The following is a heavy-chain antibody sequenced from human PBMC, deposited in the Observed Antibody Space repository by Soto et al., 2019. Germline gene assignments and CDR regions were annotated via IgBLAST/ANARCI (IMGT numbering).Heavy chain of an antibody. CDR2: ISYDGSNK. J-gene: IGHJ4*02. D-gene: IGHD1-26*01. V-gene: IGHV3-30-3*01. Sequence: QVQLVESGGGVVQPGRSLRLSCAASGFTFSSYAMHWVRQAPGKGLEWVAVISYDGSNKYYADSVKGRFTISRDNSKNTLYLQMNSLRAEDTAVYYCARAPYSGSPRPEYYFDYWAQGTLVTVSS. CDR3: ARAPYSGSPRPEYYFDY. CDR1: GFTFSSYA.